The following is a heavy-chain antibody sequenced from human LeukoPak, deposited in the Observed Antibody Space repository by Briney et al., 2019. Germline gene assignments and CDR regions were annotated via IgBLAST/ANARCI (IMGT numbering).Heavy chain of an antibody. D-gene: IGHD1-7*01. Sequence: PSETLSLTCTVSGGSISSYYWSWIRQPAGKGLEWIVLIYTSGSTNYHPSLESRVTISVDKSKNQFSLNLSSVTAADTAVSYCARDAGTGTTGNYYYYMDVWGKGTTVTVSS. V-gene: IGHV4-4*07. CDR2: IYTSGST. J-gene: IGHJ6*03. CDR3: ARDAGTGTTGNYYYYMDV. CDR1: GGSISSYY.